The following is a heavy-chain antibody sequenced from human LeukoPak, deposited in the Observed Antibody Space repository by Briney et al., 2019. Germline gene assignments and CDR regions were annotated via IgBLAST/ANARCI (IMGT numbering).Heavy chain of an antibody. D-gene: IGHD2-2*02. V-gene: IGHV1-18*01. Sequence: GASVKVSCKASGYIFTTYGISWVRQAPGQGLEWMGWISPYDDNIKYAQKLQGRVTMTTDTFASTAYMELRTLRSDDTAVYYCARDDCRSTYCYTDYYFDYWGQGTLVTVSS. CDR3: ARDDCRSTYCYTDYYFDY. J-gene: IGHJ4*02. CDR1: GYIFTTYG. CDR2: ISPYDDNI.